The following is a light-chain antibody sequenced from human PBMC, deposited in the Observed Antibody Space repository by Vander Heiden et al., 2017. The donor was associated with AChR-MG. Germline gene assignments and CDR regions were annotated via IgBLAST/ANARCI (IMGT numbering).Light chain of an antibody. V-gene: IGLV2-14*01. J-gene: IGLJ3*02. CDR1: SSDVGGYNY. CDR2: DVS. Sequence: QSALTQPASVSGSPGQSITICCTGTSSDVGGYNYVSWYQQHPGKAPKLMIYDVSKRPSGVSNRFSGSKSGNTASRTITGLQAEDEADYYCSSYTSSSTWVFGGGTKL. CDR3: SSYTSSSTWV.